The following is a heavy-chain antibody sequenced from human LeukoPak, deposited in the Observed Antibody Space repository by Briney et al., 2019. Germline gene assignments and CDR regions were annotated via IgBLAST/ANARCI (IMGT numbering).Heavy chain of an antibody. Sequence: GRSLRLSCAASGFTFSSYAMHWVRQAPGKGLEWVAVISYDGSNKYYADSVKGRFTISRDNSKNTLYLQMNSLRAEDTAVYYCARAGCSSTSCPGGYWGQGTLVTVSS. D-gene: IGHD2-2*01. CDR3: ARAGCSSTSCPGGY. CDR2: ISYDGSNK. V-gene: IGHV3-30-3*01. CDR1: GFTFSSYA. J-gene: IGHJ4*02.